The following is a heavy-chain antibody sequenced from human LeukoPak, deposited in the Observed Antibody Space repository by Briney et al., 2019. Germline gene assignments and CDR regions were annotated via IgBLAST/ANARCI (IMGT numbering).Heavy chain of an antibody. CDR3: AREGDYYGSGSSVQ. CDR1: GGSFSGYY. D-gene: IGHD3-10*01. J-gene: IGHJ4*02. V-gene: IGHV4-34*01. CDR2: INHSGST. Sequence: SETLSLTCAVYGGSFSGYYWSWIRQPPGKGLEWIGEINHSGSTNYNPSLKSRVTISVDTSKNQFSLKLGSVTAADTAVYYCAREGDYYGSGSSVQWGQGTLVTVSS.